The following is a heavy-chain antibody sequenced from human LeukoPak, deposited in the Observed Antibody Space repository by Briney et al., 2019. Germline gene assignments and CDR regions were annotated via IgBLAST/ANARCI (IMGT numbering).Heavy chain of an antibody. CDR1: GYSINNGYC. D-gene: IGHD2-8*01. CDR3: AGQWTIFDGFDI. V-gene: IGHV4-38-2*02. CDR2: IFHTGST. Sequence: SETLSCNCNGSGYSINNGYCWGQVRRPPGKGLEWIGNIFHTGSTHYNPSLKSRLTISLDTSNNRFSLKLSSVTAADMAMYYCAGQWTIFDGFDIWGQGAMVTVSS. J-gene: IGHJ3*02.